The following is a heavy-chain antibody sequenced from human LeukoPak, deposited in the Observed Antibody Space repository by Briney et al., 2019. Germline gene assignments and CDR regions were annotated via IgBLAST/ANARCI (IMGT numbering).Heavy chain of an antibody. CDR2: INSDGSTT. J-gene: IGHJ4*02. Sequence: PGGSLRLSCAASGFTFISYWMHWVRQAPGKGLVWVSRINSDGSTTSYAASVKGRFTISRDNAKNTLYLQMNSLRAEDMAVYYCARGHHYYDSSAYYYWGQGTLATVSS. D-gene: IGHD3-22*01. CDR1: GFTFISYW. V-gene: IGHV3-74*01. CDR3: ARGHHYYDSSAYYY.